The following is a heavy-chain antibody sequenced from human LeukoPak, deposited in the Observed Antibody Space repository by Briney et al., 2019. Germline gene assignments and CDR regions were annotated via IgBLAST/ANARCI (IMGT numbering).Heavy chain of an antibody. CDR2: ISYDGSNK. Sequence: PGGSLRLSCAASGFTFSSYGMHWVRQAPGKGLEWVAVISYDGSNKYYADSVKGRFTISRGNSKNTLYLQMNSLRAEDTAVYYCAKEVRGYCSGGSCYPLDYWGQGTLVTVSS. D-gene: IGHD2-15*01. J-gene: IGHJ4*02. CDR3: AKEVRGYCSGGSCYPLDY. V-gene: IGHV3-30*18. CDR1: GFTFSSYG.